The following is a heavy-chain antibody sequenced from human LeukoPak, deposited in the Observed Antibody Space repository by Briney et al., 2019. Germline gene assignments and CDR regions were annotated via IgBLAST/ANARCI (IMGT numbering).Heavy chain of an antibody. Sequence: PGGSLRLSCAASGFTLGDYYMSWIRQAPGKGLEWVSYISNNRGSSTYYADSVKGRFTISRDNSKNTLYLQMNSLRAEDTAVYYCAKDRGDYFDYWGQGTLVTVSS. V-gene: IGHV3-11*04. J-gene: IGHJ4*02. CDR3: AKDRGDYFDY. D-gene: IGHD3-16*01. CDR1: GFTLGDYY. CDR2: ISNNRGSST.